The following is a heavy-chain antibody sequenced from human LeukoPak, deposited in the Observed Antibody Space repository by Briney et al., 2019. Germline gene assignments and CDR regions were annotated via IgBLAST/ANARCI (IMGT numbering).Heavy chain of an antibody. J-gene: IGHJ5*02. CDR2: IYNSGST. CDR1: GGSISSSTYY. CDR3: ARQAYSSNLGWFDP. D-gene: IGHD6-13*01. Sequence: SETLSLTCSVSGGSISSSTYYWGWIRQPPGKGLEWIGSIYNSGSTYYNPSLKSRVTISVDTSKNQFSLKLSSVTAADTAVYYCARQAYSSNLGWFDPWGQGTLVTVSS. V-gene: IGHV4-39*01.